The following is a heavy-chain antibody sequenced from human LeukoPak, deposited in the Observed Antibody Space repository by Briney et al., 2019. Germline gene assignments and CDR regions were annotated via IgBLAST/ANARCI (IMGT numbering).Heavy chain of an antibody. CDR1: GYTFTSYG. CDR3: ARESHYDSSGPADY. V-gene: IGHV1-18*01. CDR2: ISAYNGNT. D-gene: IGHD3-22*01. Sequence: GASVKVSCKASGYTFTSYGISWVRQAPGQGFEWMGWISAYNGNTNYAQKLQGRVTMTTDTSTSTAYMELRSLRSDDTAVYYCARESHYDSSGPADYWGQGTLVTVSS. J-gene: IGHJ4*02.